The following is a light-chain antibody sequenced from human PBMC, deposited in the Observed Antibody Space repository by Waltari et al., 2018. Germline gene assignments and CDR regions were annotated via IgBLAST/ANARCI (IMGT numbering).Light chain of an antibody. CDR1: QSGISY. J-gene: IGKJ2*01. Sequence: EIVLTQPPSTLSMSPAERATLSCRASQSGISYLAWYQQKPGQAPRLLIYDAANRATGIPARFSGSGSGTDFTLTISSLEPEDFAVYYCQQRSNWPPYTFGQGTKLEIK. V-gene: IGKV3-11*01. CDR3: QQRSNWPPYT. CDR2: DAA.